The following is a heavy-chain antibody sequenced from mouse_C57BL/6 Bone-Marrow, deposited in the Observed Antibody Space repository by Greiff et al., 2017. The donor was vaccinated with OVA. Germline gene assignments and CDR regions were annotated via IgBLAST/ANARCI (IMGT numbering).Heavy chain of an antibody. CDR1: GYTFTDYE. Sequence: VQRVESGAELVRPGASVTLSCKASGYTFTDYEMHWVKQTPVHGLEWIGAIDPETGGTAYNQKFKGKAILTADKSSSTAYMELRSLTSEDSAVYYCTREEGYYRYFDVWGTGTTVTVSS. CDR3: TREEGYYRYFDV. D-gene: IGHD2-2*01. J-gene: IGHJ1*03. CDR2: IDPETGGT. V-gene: IGHV1-15*01.